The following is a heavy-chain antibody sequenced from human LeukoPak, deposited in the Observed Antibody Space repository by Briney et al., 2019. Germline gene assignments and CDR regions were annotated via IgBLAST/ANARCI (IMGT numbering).Heavy chain of an antibody. V-gene: IGHV1-24*01. Sequence: GASVKVSCKLSGNTLTEFSMHWVRQAPGKGLEWMGGFDPEDGKTIYAQKFQGRVTMTEDTSTDTAYMELSSLRSEDTAVYYCARQGPGDCSNTRCYGVDSWGQGTLVTVSS. D-gene: IGHD2-2*01. CDR1: GNTLTEFS. CDR2: FDPEDGKT. J-gene: IGHJ4*02. CDR3: ARQGPGDCSNTRCYGVDS.